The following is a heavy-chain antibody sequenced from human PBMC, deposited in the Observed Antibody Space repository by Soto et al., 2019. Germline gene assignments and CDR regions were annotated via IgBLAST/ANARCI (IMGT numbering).Heavy chain of an antibody. Sequence: EVQLVHSGAEVQKPGDFLKISCQVSGYTCLSYWIVWVRQLPGKGLECMWVIDPRDSDATYRPSFQGQVTLTGDKSINTVYLQWNSLKGSDTATYYCARGPNDLDYWGQGTPVTVSS. D-gene: IGHD1-1*01. CDR2: IDPRDSDA. CDR1: GYTCLSYW. J-gene: IGHJ4*02. V-gene: IGHV5-51*03. CDR3: ARGPNDLDY.